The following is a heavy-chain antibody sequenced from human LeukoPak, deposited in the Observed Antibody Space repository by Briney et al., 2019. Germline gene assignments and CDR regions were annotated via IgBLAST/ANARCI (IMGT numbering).Heavy chain of an antibody. CDR2: ISAYNGNT. CDR3: ARGYCSGGSCYPLSYYYMDV. D-gene: IGHD2-15*01. CDR1: GYTFTSYG. J-gene: IGHJ6*03. Sequence: ASVKVSCKASGYTFTSYGISWVRQAPGQGLEWMGWISAYNGNTNYAQKLQGRVTMTTDTSTSTAYMELRSLRSDDTAVYYCARGYCSGGSCYPLSYYYMDVWGKGTTVTVSS. V-gene: IGHV1-18*01.